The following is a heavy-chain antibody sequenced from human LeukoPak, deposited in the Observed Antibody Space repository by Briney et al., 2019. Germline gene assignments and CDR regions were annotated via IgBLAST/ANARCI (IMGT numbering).Heavy chain of an antibody. V-gene: IGHV1-3*01. CDR1: GYTFTSYA. D-gene: IGHD6-13*01. J-gene: IGHJ4*02. Sequence: ASVKVSCKASGYTFTSYAMHWVRQAPGQRLEWMGWINAGNGNTKYSQEFQGRVTITRDTSASTAYMELSSLRSDDTAVYYCARDLWDSSSWYAPFDYWGQGTLVTVSS. CDR3: ARDLWDSSSWYAPFDY. CDR2: INAGNGNT.